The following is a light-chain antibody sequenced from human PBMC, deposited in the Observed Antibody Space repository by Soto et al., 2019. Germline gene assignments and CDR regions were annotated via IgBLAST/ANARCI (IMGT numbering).Light chain of an antibody. CDR1: SSDVGGYNY. Sequence: QSVMTQPPSASGSHGQSVTISCTGTSSDVGGYNYVSWYQQHPGKAPKLMIYEVSQRPSGVPDRFSGSKSGNTASLTVSGIQAEDEADYYCSSYAGSNNYVFGTGTKVTVL. CDR3: SSYAGSNNYV. CDR2: EVS. J-gene: IGLJ1*01. V-gene: IGLV2-8*01.